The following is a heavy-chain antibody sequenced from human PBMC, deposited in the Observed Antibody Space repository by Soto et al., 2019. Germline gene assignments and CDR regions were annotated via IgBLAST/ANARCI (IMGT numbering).Heavy chain of an antibody. J-gene: IGHJ4*02. V-gene: IGHV3-23*01. Sequence: EVQLLESGGGLVQPGGSLRLSCAASGFTFSSYAMSWVRQAPGKGLEWVSAISGSGGRTYYADSVKGRFTISRNNSKNTLYLQMNSLRAEDTAVYYCAKGADFWSGCHDYWGQGTLVTVSS. CDR3: AKGADFWSGCHDY. CDR1: GFTFSSYA. CDR2: ISGSGGRT. D-gene: IGHD3-3*01.